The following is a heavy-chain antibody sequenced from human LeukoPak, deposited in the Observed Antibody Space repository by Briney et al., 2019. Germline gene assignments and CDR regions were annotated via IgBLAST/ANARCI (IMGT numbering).Heavy chain of an antibody. CDR3: ARDYNRAFDM. D-gene: IGHD3-10*01. CDR1: GFAFSSYW. J-gene: IGHJ3*02. Sequence: GGSLRLSCAASGFAFSSYWIHWVREAPGKGLVWVSRINSDGSSTNHADSVKGGFTISRDNAKNTLYLQMNSLRAEDTAVYYCARDYNRAFDMWGQGTMVTVSS. V-gene: IGHV3-74*01. CDR2: INSDGSST.